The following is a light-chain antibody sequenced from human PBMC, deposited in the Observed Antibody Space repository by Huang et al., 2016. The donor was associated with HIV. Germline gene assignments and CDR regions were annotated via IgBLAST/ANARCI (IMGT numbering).Light chain of an antibody. CDR1: QNVRSN. Sequence: EIVMTQSPATLSVSPGGGATLSCRASQNVRSNLAWDQQTPGQAPRLLIYDTSTRASGGPARFSGSGSGTEFTLTISGLQSEDFAVYYCQQYDNWPPGLTFGGGTKVEI. CDR2: DTS. J-gene: IGKJ4*01. V-gene: IGKV3D-15*01. CDR3: QQYDNWPPGLT.